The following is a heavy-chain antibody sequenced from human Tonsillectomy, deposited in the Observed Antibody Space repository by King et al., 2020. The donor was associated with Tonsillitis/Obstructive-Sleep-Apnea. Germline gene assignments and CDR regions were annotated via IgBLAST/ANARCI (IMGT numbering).Heavy chain of an antibody. CDR2: IYYSGST. CDR3: ARAEVALATINAFDI. V-gene: IGHV4-59*01. D-gene: IGHD5-24*01. Sequence: QLQESGPGLVKPSETLSLTCTVSGGSISSYYWSWIRQPPGKGLEWSGYIYYSGSTNYNPSLKSRVTISVDTSKNQFSLKLSSVTAADTAVYYCARAEVALATINAFDIWGQGTMVTVSS. J-gene: IGHJ3*02. CDR1: GGSISSYY.